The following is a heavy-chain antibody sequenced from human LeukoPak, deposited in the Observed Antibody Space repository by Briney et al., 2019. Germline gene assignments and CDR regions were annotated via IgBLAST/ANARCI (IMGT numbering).Heavy chain of an antibody. CDR2: MSSDGNAM. D-gene: IGHD3-22*01. CDR3: VRESEYYFDHSASFDY. V-gene: IGHV3-30-3*01. J-gene: IGHJ4*02. CDR1: GFTFTAYL. Sequence: GRSLRLSCAASGFTFTAYLIHWVRQAPGKGLEWVAVMSSDGNAMFYADSVKGRFTISRDNSKNTLYLQMNSLRAENTAVYYCVRESEYYFDHSASFDYWGQGTLVTVSS.